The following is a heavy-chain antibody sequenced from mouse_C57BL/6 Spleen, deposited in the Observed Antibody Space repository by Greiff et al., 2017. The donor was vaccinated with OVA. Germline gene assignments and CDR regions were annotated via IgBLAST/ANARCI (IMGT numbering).Heavy chain of an antibody. J-gene: IGHJ4*01. CDR2: FYPSDSET. D-gene: IGHD6-1*01. CDR3: AKASMDD. CDR1: GYTFPSSW. Sequence: QVQLQQLGAELVRPGSSVKLSCKASGYTFPSSWMDWVKQRPGQGLEWIGNFYPSDSETHYNQKFQDKATLILVKASSAEYSELCSRASEDSAVYCSAKASMDDWGKGTSVTVSS. V-gene: IGHV1-61*01.